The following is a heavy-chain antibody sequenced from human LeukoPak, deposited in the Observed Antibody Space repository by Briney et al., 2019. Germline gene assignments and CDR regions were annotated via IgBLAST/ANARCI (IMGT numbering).Heavy chain of an antibody. D-gene: IGHD6-19*01. CDR2: IYYSGST. V-gene: IGHV4-59*11. Sequence: PSETLSLTCTVSGGSIGSHYWSWIRQPPGKGLEWIGYIYYSGSTNYNPSLKSRVTISVDTSKNQFSLKLSSVTAADTAVYYCARSGYSSGRAEFDPWGQGTLVTVSS. J-gene: IGHJ5*02. CDR3: ARSGYSSGRAEFDP. CDR1: GGSIGSHY.